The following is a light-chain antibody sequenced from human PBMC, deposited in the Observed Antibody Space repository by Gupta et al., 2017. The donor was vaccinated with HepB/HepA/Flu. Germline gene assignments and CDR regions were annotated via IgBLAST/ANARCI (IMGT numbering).Light chain of an antibody. CDR1: QNILFNSNNKNY. J-gene: IGKJ2*01. Sequence: GERATINCKSSQNILFNSNNKNYLAWYQQKPGQPPKLLISWASTRESGVPDRFSGSGSGTDFTLTISSLQAEDAAVYYCHQYDSTPPHTFGQGTKLEIK. V-gene: IGKV4-1*01. CDR3: HQYDSTPPHT. CDR2: WAS.